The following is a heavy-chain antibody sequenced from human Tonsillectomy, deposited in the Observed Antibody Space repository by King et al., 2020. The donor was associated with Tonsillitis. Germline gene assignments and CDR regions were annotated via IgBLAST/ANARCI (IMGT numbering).Heavy chain of an antibody. CDR2: ISYDGSNK. Sequence: QLVQSGGGVVQPGRSLTLSCAASGFTFSSYGMHWFRQAPGKGLEWVAVISYDGSNKYYADSVKGRFTISRDNSKNTLYLQMNSLRAEDTAVYYCVVYSSSSWAFDYWGQGTLVTVSS. V-gene: IGHV3-30*03. J-gene: IGHJ4*02. D-gene: IGHD6-6*01. CDR3: VVYSSSSWAFDY. CDR1: GFTFSSYG.